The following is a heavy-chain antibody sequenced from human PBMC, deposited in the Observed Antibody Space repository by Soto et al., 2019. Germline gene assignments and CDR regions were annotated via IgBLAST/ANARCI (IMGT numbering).Heavy chain of an antibody. Sequence: VGSLRLSCAGSGFPFSSYGIQWVRQAPGKGLEWLGLIWNDGSHAYYADSVKGRFTISRDNSKNTVFLQVSNLRAEDTAVYFCARDQTDSGGYSDSWGQGTLVTVSS. V-gene: IGHV3-33*01. CDR3: ARDQTDSGGYSDS. D-gene: IGHD2-15*01. CDR2: IWNDGSHA. J-gene: IGHJ4*02. CDR1: GFPFSSYG.